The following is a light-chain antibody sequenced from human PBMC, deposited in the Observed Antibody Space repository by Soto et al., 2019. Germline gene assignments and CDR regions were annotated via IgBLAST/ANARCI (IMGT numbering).Light chain of an antibody. CDR3: CSYAGSSTCV. Sequence: QSVLTQPASVSGSPGQSITISCTGTSSDFGSYNLVSWYQQHPGKAPKLMIYEDSKRPSGVSNRFSGSKSGNTASLTISGLQAEDDADYYCCSYAGSSTCVFGTGTKVTVL. CDR1: SSDFGSYNL. CDR2: EDS. J-gene: IGLJ1*01. V-gene: IGLV2-23*01.